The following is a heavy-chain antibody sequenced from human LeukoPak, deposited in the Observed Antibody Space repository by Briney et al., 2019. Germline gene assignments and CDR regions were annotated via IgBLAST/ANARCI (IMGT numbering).Heavy chain of an antibody. CDR2: IKADGSEK. V-gene: IGHV3-7*01. CDR1: GFTFTDYL. J-gene: IGHJ4*02. CDR3: ARASGWWYYYFDY. Sequence: AGGSLRLSCAASGFTFTDYLMTWVRQAPGKGLEWVADIKADGSEKYYVDSVKGRFTILRDNAKNSLYLQMNSLRAEDTAVYYCARASGWWYYYFDYWGQGTLVTVSS. D-gene: IGHD6-19*01.